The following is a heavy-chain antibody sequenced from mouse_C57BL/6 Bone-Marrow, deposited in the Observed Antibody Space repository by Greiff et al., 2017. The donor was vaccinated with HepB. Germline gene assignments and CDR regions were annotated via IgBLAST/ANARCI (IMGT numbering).Heavy chain of an antibody. J-gene: IGHJ4*01. CDR2: IYYSGTI. CDR1: GISITTGNYR. V-gene: IGHV3-5*01. CDR3: AGAYYYGSIPYYAMDY. D-gene: IGHD1-1*01. Sequence: DVKLVESGPGLVKPSQTVFLTCTVTGISITTGNYRWSWIRQFPGNKLEWIGYIYYSGTITYNPSLTSRTTITRDTPKNQFFLEMNSLTAEDTATYYCAGAYYYGSIPYYAMDYWGQGTSVTVSS.